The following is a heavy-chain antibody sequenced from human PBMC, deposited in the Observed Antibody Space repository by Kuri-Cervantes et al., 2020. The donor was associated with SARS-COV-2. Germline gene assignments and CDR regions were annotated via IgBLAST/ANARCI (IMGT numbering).Heavy chain of an antibody. Sequence: SETLSLSCTVSGGSISSYYWSWIRQPPGKGLEWIGYIYYSGSTNYNPSLKSRVTISVDTSKNQFSLKLSSVTAADTAVYYCARDALLVGATGYHFDYWGQGTLVTVSS. CDR1: GGSISSYY. CDR2: IYYSGST. CDR3: ARDALLVGATGYHFDY. D-gene: IGHD1-26*01. J-gene: IGHJ4*02. V-gene: IGHV4-59*01.